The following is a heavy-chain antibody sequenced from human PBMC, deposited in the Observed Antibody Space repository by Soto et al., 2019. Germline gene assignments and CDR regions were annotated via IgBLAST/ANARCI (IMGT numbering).Heavy chain of an antibody. CDR1: GYTFTSYG. Sequence: ASVKVSCKASGYTFTSYGISWVRQAHGKGHEWMGWISAYNGNTNYAQKLQGRVTMTTDTSTSTAYMELSSLRSEYTAVYYCAREGGYSYGFDNWGQGTLVTVSS. D-gene: IGHD5-18*01. J-gene: IGHJ4*02. V-gene: IGHV1-18*01. CDR3: AREGGYSYGFDN. CDR2: ISAYNGNT.